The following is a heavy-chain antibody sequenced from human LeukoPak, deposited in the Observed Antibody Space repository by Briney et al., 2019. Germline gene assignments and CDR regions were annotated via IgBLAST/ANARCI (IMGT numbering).Heavy chain of an antibody. CDR1: GFTFSSYA. Sequence: GGSLRLSCAASGFTFSSYAMNWVRQAPGKGLEWVSVVSGSGGPTYYADSVKGRFTISRDNSKNTLYLQMNSLRAEDTAVYYCAKGRGSFGEYTDYWGQGTLVTVSS. D-gene: IGHD3-10*01. V-gene: IGHV3-23*01. J-gene: IGHJ4*02. CDR3: AKGRGSFGEYTDY. CDR2: VSGSGGPT.